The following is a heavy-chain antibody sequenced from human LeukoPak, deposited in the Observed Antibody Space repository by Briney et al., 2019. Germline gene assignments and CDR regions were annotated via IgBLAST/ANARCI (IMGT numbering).Heavy chain of an antibody. D-gene: IGHD3-3*01. CDR3: ARVGISEWLLEDY. Sequence: GGSLRLSCVASGFNMGSYWMSWVRQTPGKGLEWVANIKQGESEKYYVESVKGRFTISRDNAQNSVYLQMNNLRVEDTALYYCARVGISEWLLEDYWGQGTLVIVSS. CDR2: IKQGESEK. V-gene: IGHV3-7*01. J-gene: IGHJ4*02. CDR1: GFNMGSYW.